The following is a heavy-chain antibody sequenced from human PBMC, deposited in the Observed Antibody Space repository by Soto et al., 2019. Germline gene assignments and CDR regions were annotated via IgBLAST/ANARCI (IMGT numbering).Heavy chain of an antibody. CDR2: INHSGST. J-gene: IGHJ4*02. CDR1: GGSFSGYY. Sequence: QVQLQQWGAGLLKPSETLSLTCAVYGGSFSGYYWSWIRQPPGKGLEWIGEINHSGSTNYNPSLKSRVTISVDTSKNQFSLKLSSVTAADTAVYYCARGKTNYDILTGYRYWGQGTLVTVSS. V-gene: IGHV4-34*01. D-gene: IGHD3-9*01. CDR3: ARGKTNYDILTGYRY.